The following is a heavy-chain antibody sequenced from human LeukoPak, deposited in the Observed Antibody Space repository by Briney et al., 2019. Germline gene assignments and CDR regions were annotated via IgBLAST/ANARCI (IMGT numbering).Heavy chain of an antibody. V-gene: IGHV3-7*01. CDR2: IKQDGSEK. D-gene: IGHD3-10*01. J-gene: IGHJ4*02. Sequence: GGSLRLSSAASGFTFSSYRMSWVRQAPGKGVGRVANIKQDGSEKYYVDSVKGRFTISRDNAKNSLYLQMNSLRAEDTAVYYCAREGVGDFFDYWGQGTLVTVSS. CDR1: GFTFSSYR. CDR3: AREGVGDFFDY.